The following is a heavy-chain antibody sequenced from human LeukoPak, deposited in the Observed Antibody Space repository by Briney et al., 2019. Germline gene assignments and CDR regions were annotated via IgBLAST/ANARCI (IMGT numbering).Heavy chain of an antibody. CDR3: AGDRRAFDI. CDR1: GGSISSGGYY. J-gene: IGHJ3*02. V-gene: IGHV4-30-2*01. CDR2: IYHSGST. Sequence: SETLSLTCTVSGGSISSGGYYWSWIRQPPGKGLEWIGYIYHSGSTYYNPSLKSRVTISVDRSKNQFSLKLSSVTAADTAVYYCAGDRRAFDIWGQGTMVTVSS.